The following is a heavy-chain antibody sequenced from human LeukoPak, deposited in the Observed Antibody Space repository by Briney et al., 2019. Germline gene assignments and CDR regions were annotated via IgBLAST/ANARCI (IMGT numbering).Heavy chain of an antibody. CDR3: AREGYSSSYDWFDP. CDR1: GYTFTGYY. D-gene: IGHD6-13*01. V-gene: IGHV1-2*02. Sequence: ASVKVSCKASGYTFTGYYMHWVRQAPGQGLEWMRWINPNSGGTNYAQKFQGRVTMTRDTSISTAYMELSRLRSDDTAVYYCAREGYSSSYDWFDPWGQGTLVTVSS. J-gene: IGHJ5*02. CDR2: INPNSGGT.